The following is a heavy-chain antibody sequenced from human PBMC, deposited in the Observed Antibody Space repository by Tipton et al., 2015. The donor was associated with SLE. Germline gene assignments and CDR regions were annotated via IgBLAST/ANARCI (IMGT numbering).Heavy chain of an antibody. Sequence: SLRLSCAASGFIFNGYAMHWVRQAPGKGLEWVAIILYDGSDKYYADSVKGRFTISRDNSKNTLYLQMNSLRAEDTAVYYCAREGFGVGMDVWRQGTTVTVSS. CDR2: ILYDGSDK. V-gene: IGHV3-30*01. CDR1: GFIFNGYA. J-gene: IGHJ6*02. D-gene: IGHD3-16*01. CDR3: AREGFGVGMDV.